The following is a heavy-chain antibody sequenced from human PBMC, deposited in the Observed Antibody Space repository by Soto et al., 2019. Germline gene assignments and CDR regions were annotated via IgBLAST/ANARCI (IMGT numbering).Heavy chain of an antibody. V-gene: IGHV4-30-2*01. CDR3: ARAVPAATYGMDV. CDR2: IYHSGST. J-gene: IGHJ6*02. Sequence: QLQLQESGSGLVKPSQTLSLTCAVSGGSISSGGYSWSWIRQPPGKGLEWIGYIYHSGSTYYNPSLKGRVTISVDRSKNQFSLKLSSVTAADTAVYYCARAVPAATYGMDVWGQGTTVTVSS. CDR1: GGSISSGGYS. D-gene: IGHD2-2*01.